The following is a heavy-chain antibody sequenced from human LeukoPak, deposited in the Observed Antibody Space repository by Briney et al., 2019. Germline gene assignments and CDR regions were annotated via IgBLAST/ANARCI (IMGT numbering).Heavy chain of an antibody. V-gene: IGHV3-23*01. D-gene: IGHD3-3*01. CDR3: AKVGFSEMEWLLYSDH. Sequence: GGSLRLSCAASGLTFSSYAMSWVRQAPGKGLEWVSAISGSSGHTYYADSVQGRFAISRANSKNTRYLQMNSLRAEETAVYYCAKVGFSEMEWLLYSDHWGQGTLVTVSS. CDR2: ISGSSGHT. CDR1: GLTFSSYA. J-gene: IGHJ4*02.